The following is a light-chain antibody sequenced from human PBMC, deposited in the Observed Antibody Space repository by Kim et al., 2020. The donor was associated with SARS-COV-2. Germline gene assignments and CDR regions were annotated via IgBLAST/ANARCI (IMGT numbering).Light chain of an antibody. V-gene: IGKV1-5*03. Sequence: DIQMTQSPSTLSASVGDRVTITCRASENIGTWLAWYQQKPGRAPSLLLYLASTLESGVPSRFSGTGSGTEFSLSITSLQPDDFATYYCQHYSRFPYTFGQGTKLEI. J-gene: IGKJ2*01. CDR2: LAS. CDR1: ENIGTW. CDR3: QHYSRFPYT.